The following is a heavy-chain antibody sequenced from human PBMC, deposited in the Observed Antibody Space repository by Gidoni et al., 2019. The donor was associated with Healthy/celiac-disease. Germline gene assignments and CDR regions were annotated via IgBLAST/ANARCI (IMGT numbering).Heavy chain of an antibody. Sequence: QLQLQESGPGLVKPSETLSLTCTVSGGSLSSSSYYWGWIRQPPGKGLEWIGSIYYSGSTYYNPSLKSRVTISVDTSKNQFSLKLSSVTAADTAVYYCARQIAAAGTSDYWGQGTLVTVSS. J-gene: IGHJ4*02. CDR3: ARQIAAAGTSDY. CDR1: GGSLSSSSYY. D-gene: IGHD6-13*01. CDR2: IYYSGST. V-gene: IGHV4-39*01.